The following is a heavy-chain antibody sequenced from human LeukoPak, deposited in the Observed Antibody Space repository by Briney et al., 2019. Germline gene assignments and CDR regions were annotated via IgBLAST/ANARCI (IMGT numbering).Heavy chain of an antibody. CDR2: ISYDGSNK. V-gene: IGHV3-30*04. CDR1: GFTFSSYA. J-gene: IGHJ6*02. D-gene: IGHD2-21*01. Sequence: GGSLRLSCAASGFTFSSYAMHWVRQAPGKGLEWVAVISYDGSNKYYADSVKGRFTISRDNSKNTLYLQMNSLRSEDTAVYYCASGVRGYYYGMDVWGQGTTVTVSS. CDR3: ASGVRGYYYGMDV.